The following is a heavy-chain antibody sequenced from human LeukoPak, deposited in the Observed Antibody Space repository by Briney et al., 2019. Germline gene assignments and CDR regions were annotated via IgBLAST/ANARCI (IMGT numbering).Heavy chain of an antibody. J-gene: IGHJ4*02. CDR2: INPNSGGT. CDR3: ARGYCSGGSCYAFDY. D-gene: IGHD2-15*01. CDR1: GYTFTGYY. V-gene: IGHV1-2*06. Sequence: GASVKVSGKASGYTFTGYYMHWVRQAPGQGLEWMGRINPNSGGTNYAQKFQGRVTMTRDTSISTAYMELSRLRSDDTAVYYCARGYCSGGSCYAFDYWGQGTLVTVSS.